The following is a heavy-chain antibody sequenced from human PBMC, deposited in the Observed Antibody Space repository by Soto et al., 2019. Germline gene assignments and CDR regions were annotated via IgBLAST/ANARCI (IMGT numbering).Heavy chain of an antibody. V-gene: IGHV1-46*01. D-gene: IGHD4-17*01. Sequence: ASVKVSCKAAGYTFTSYYMHWVRQAPGQGLEWMGIINPSGGSTSYAQKFQGRVTMTRDTSTSTVYMELSSLRSEDTAVYYCARDTLYGDYSNYYYGMDVWGQGTTVTVSS. CDR2: INPSGGST. CDR1: GYTFTSYY. CDR3: ARDTLYGDYSNYYYGMDV. J-gene: IGHJ6*02.